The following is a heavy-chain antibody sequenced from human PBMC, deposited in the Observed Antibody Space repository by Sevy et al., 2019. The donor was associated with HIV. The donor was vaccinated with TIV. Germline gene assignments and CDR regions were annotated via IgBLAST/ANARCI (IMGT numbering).Heavy chain of an antibody. CDR3: ARDGRGISTSDF. CDR2: ISGDGESK. V-gene: IGHV3-23*01. Sequence: GGSLRLSCVASEFIFSSHAVSWVRQAPGKGLEWVSAISGDGESKHYADSVRGRFTISRDNFKKTLYLQMNTLRAEDTALYYCARDGRGISTSDFWGPGTLGTVSS. J-gene: IGHJ3*01. D-gene: IGHD3-3*02. CDR1: EFIFSSHA.